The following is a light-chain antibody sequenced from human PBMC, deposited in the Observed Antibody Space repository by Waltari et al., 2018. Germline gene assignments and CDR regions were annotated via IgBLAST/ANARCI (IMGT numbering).Light chain of an antibody. CDR3: QQYNTYSGWT. V-gene: IGKV1-5*03. Sequence: DIQMTQSPSTLSASVGDRVIIPCRASQSISNLLAWYQQKPGQAPNLLIYLASRLQSGVPSRFSGSGSGTEFNLTISCLQPDDFATYYCQQYNTYSGWTFGQGTKVEIK. J-gene: IGKJ1*01. CDR1: QSISNL. CDR2: LAS.